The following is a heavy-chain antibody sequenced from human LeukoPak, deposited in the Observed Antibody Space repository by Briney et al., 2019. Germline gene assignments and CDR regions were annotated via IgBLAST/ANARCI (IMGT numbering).Heavy chain of an antibody. V-gene: IGHV4-39*01. CDR3: AKLTCSSTFCPLDY. J-gene: IGHJ4*02. D-gene: IGHD2-2*01. Sequence: SETLSLTCTVSGGSISSSSFFWAWIRQPPGRGLEWIGTVSYSGTTYYSPSLKSRVTISVDTSKNQFSLRLTSVTAADTALYYCAKLTCSSTFCPLDYWGQGTLVTVSS. CDR2: VSYSGTT. CDR1: GGSISSSSFF.